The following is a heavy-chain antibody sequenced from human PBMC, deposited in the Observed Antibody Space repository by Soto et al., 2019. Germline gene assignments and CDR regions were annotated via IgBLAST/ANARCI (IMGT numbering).Heavy chain of an antibody. Sequence: EEQLVESGGGLVQPGGSLRLSCAASGFSFSSHIMYWVRQAPGKGLEWVSSINSGSTTIYYADSVQGRFTISRDNAKNSLYLQMNSLRDYDTAVYYCLNGDYYVGQGTLVTVSS. D-gene: IGHD4-17*01. J-gene: IGHJ4*02. V-gene: IGHV3-48*02. CDR2: INSGSTTI. CDR1: GFSFSSHI. CDR3: LNGDYY.